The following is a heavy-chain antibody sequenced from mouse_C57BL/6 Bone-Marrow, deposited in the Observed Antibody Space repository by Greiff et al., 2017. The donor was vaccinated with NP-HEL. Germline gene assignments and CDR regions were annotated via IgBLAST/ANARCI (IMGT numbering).Heavy chain of an antibody. Sequence: VQLQQSGTVLARPGASVKMSCKTSGYTFTSYWMHWVKQRPGQGLEWIGAIYPGNSDTSYNQKFKGKAKLTAVTSASTAYMELSSLTKEDSAVYYCTPFITTVGWYFDVWGTGTTVTVSS. CDR2: IYPGNSDT. V-gene: IGHV1-5*01. D-gene: IGHD1-1*01. CDR3: TPFITTVGWYFDV. J-gene: IGHJ1*03. CDR1: GYTFTSYW.